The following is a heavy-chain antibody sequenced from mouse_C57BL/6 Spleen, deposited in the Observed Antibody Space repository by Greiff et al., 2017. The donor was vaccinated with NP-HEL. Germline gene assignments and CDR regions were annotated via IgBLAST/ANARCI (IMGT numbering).Heavy chain of an antibody. CDR1: GYTFTSYW. D-gene: IGHD2-3*01. J-gene: IGHJ3*01. CDR2: IHPSDSDT. V-gene: IGHV1-74*01. Sequence: QVQLQQPGAELVKPGASVKVSCKASGYTFTSYWMHWVKQRPGQGLEWIGRIHPSDSDTIYNQKFKGKATLTVDKSSSTAYMQLSSLTSEDSAVYYCAAIYDGYPVAYWGQGTLVTVSA. CDR3: AAIYDGYPVAY.